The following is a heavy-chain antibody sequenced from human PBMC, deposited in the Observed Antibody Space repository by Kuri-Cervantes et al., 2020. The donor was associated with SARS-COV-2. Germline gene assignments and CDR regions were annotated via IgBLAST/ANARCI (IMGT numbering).Heavy chain of an antibody. CDR1: GGTFSSYA. Sequence: ASVKVSCKASGGTFSSYAISWVRQAPGQGLEWMGIINPSGGSTSYAQKFQGRVTMTEDTSTDTAYMELSSLRSEDTAVYYCATDSYYYYYMDVWGKGTTVTVSS. CDR2: INPSGGST. J-gene: IGHJ6*03. V-gene: IGHV1-46*01. CDR3: ATDSYYYYYMDV.